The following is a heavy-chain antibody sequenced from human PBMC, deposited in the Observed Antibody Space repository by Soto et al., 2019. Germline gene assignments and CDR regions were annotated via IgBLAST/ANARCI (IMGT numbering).Heavy chain of an antibody. J-gene: IGHJ4*02. CDR1: GFTFRSYA. Sequence: GGSLRLSCAASGFTFRSYAMNWVRQAPGKGLDWVSGISDNGDKTYNADSVKGRFTISRDNTKDTLYLQMNSLRPEDTAVYFCAKTNYGSGYIDYWGQGTLVTVSS. V-gene: IGHV3-23*01. CDR2: ISDNGDKT. CDR3: AKTNYGSGYIDY. D-gene: IGHD3-10*01.